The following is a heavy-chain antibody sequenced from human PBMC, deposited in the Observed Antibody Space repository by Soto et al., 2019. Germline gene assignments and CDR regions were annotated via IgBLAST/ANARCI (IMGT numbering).Heavy chain of an antibody. D-gene: IGHD5-12*01. J-gene: IGHJ4*02. CDR1: GASITNGGYS. CDR2: ITHLENT. CDR3: VRGGGNDPFEY. V-gene: IGHV4-30-2*06. Sequence: QLRLQESGSGVVKTSESLSLTCTVFGASITNGGYSWRWIRQSPGRGLEWIGHITHLENTYFNPSFKSRLSMSIDRTKNQFSLKVTSMTAADKGRYFCVRGGGNDPFEYWGQGILVTVSS.